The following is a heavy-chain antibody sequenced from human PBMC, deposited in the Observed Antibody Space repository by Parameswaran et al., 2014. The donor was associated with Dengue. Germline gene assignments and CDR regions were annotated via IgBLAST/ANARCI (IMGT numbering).Heavy chain of an antibody. Sequence: SWVRQAPGQGLEWMGWISAFNGNTNYAQKFQGRATMTTDTSTSTAYMELRSLRSDDTAVYYCARGHPPTFCNYTSCHQPQFDYWGQGTLVTVSS. CDR2: ISAFNGNT. J-gene: IGHJ4*02. D-gene: IGHD2-2*01. CDR3: ARGHPPTFCNYTSCHQPQFDY. V-gene: IGHV1-18*01.